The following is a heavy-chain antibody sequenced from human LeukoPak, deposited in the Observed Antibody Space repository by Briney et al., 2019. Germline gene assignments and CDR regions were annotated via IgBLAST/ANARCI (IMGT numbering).Heavy chain of an antibody. CDR2: INPSTGGT. Sequence: GASVKVSCKTSGYTFIDYYVHWIRQAPGQGLEWMGRINPSTGGTDFAQKFQGKVSMIRDTSISTAYMELSRLGSDDTAVYYCATLGEDKTDTPFDYWGQGTLVTVSS. CDR3: ATLGEDKTDTPFDY. V-gene: IGHV1-2*06. D-gene: IGHD3-16*01. CDR1: GYTFIDYY. J-gene: IGHJ4*02.